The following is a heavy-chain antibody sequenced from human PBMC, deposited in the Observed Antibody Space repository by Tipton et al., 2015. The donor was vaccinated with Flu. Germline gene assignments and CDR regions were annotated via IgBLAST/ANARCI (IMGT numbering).Heavy chain of an antibody. Sequence: TLSLTCIVSGGSFSRYHWAWVRQPPGKGLEWIGYIYYGGSSNYSPSFKSRVTMAVDTSKNQISLTLKSVTAADTAVYYCARRGYVSSEGHYYYYYGVDVWGQGP. CDR2: IYYGGSS. CDR1: GGSFSRYH. CDR3: ARRGYVSSEGHYYYYYGVDV. J-gene: IGHJ6*02. V-gene: IGHV4-59*07. D-gene: IGHD2-15*01.